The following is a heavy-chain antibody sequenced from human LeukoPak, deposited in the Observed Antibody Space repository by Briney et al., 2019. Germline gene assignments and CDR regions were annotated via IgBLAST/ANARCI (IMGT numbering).Heavy chain of an antibody. CDR2: IYYSGSP. CDR3: ARYGSAWYIDS. D-gene: IGHD6-19*01. CDR1: GGSISSYY. J-gene: IGHJ4*02. V-gene: IGHV4-39*01. Sequence: SETLSLTCTVSGGSISSYYWGWIRQPPGKGLEWIGSIYYSGSPYYNPSLKSRVTISVDTSKKQFSLKLSSVTPDDTAVYYCARYGSAWYIDSWGQGTLVTVSS.